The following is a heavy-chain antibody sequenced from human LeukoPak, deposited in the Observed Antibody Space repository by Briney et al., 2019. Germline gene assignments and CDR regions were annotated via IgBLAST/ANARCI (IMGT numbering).Heavy chain of an antibody. CDR1: GFTFSSYG. J-gene: IGHJ3*02. CDR3: ARGSLNRVAPDAFDI. Sequence: GGSLRLSCAASGFTFSSYGMPWVRQAPGKGLEWVAVIWYDRSNKYYADSVKGRFTISRDNSKNTLYLQMNSLRAEDTAVYYCARGSLNRVAPDAFDIWGQGTMVTVSS. D-gene: IGHD1-14*01. V-gene: IGHV3-33*08. CDR2: IWYDRSNK.